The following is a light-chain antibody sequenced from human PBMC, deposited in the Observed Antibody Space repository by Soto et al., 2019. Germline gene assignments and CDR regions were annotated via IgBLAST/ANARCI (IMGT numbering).Light chain of an antibody. CDR1: QSVNLN. CDR2: GAS. V-gene: IGKV3-15*01. Sequence: EIVMTQSPATLFVSPGETATLSCRASQSVNLNLAWYQQKPGQAPRLLIYGASIRATGIPARFSGSGAGTEFTLTINSLQSEDSAVYFCQQCVSWPPLTFGGGTTVEIK. J-gene: IGKJ4*01. CDR3: QQCVSWPPLT.